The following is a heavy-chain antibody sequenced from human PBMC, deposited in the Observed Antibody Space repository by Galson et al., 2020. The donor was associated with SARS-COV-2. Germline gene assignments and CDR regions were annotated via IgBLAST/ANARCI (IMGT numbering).Heavy chain of an antibody. J-gene: IGHJ6*02. CDR3: AGGPYSGTSYNYYGMDV. V-gene: IGHV3-66*02. Sequence: GGSLRLSCVASGFTVSGNYMSWVRQAPGKGLGWVSVIYTGGDSFYADSVKDRFTSSRDNSRNTIYLQMNNLSAEDAAVYYLAGGPYSGTSYNYYGMDVWGQGTTVTVS. D-gene: IGHD1-26*01. CDR1: GFTVSGNY. CDR2: IYTGGDS.